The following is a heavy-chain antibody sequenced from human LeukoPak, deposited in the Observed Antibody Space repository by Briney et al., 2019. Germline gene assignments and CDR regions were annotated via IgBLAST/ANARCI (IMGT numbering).Heavy chain of an antibody. D-gene: IGHD1-26*01. CDR2: ISGSGSST. CDR3: ARDQSSGISAAFDM. V-gene: IGHV3-23*01. Sequence: GGSLRLSCVGSGFTFSSYAMSWVRQAPGKGLEWVSTISGSGSSTYYADSVTGRFTISRDNSKNTLYLQMNSLRAEDAAVYYCARDQSSGISAAFDMWGQGTMVTVSS. CDR1: GFTFSSYA. J-gene: IGHJ3*02.